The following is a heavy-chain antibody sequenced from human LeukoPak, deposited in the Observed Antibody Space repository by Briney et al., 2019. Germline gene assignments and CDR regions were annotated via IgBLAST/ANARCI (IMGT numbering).Heavy chain of an antibody. J-gene: IGHJ4*02. CDR2: IWHDGTKR. Sequence: SGGSLTPSHPGSRSTFIDFGIHWVRQPPGKGLEWVAVIWHDGTKRHYAESVKGRFAISRDDSRNTLYLQMNSLRADDTAVYYCAINYYDSSAYALHYWGQGTLVTVSS. V-gene: IGHV3-33*01. D-gene: IGHD3-22*01. CDR3: AINYYDSSAYALHY. CDR1: RSTFIDFG.